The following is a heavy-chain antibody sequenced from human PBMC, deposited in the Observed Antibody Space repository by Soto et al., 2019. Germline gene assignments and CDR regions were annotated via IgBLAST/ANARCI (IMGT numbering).Heavy chain of an antibody. CDR1: GGSISSGGYS. J-gene: IGHJ4*02. CDR3: ARVIRDRFDY. CDR2: MYHSGST. Sequence: SETLSLTCAVSGGSISSGGYSWSWIRQPPGKGLEWIGYMYHSGSTYYSPSLKSRVTISIDRSKNQFSLKLSSVTAADTAVYYCARVIRDRFDYWGQGTLVTVSS. V-gene: IGHV4-30-2*01. D-gene: IGHD3-10*01.